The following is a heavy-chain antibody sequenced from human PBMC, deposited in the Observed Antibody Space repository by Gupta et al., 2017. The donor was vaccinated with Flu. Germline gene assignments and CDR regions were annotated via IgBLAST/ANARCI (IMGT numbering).Heavy chain of an antibody. CDR2: INHSGST. CDR1: GGSFSGYY. D-gene: IGHD3-10*01. Sequence: QVQLQQWGAGLLKPSETLSLTCGVDGGSFSGYYWSWIRQPPGKGLEWIGEINHSGSTNYNPSLKSRVTISVDTSKNQFSLKLSSVTAADTAVYYCARSLYGSGSYSWGQGTTVTVAS. J-gene: IGHJ6*02. V-gene: IGHV4-34*01. CDR3: ARSLYGSGSYS.